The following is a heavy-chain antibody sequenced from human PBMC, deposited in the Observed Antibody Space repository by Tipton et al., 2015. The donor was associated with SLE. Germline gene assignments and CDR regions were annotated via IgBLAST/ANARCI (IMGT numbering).Heavy chain of an antibody. V-gene: IGHV4-34*01. D-gene: IGHD2-2*01. J-gene: IGHJ6*03. Sequence: TLSLTCAVYGRSFSGYYWSWIRQPPGKGLEWIGEINHSGSTNYNPSLKSRVTISVDTSKNQFSLKLSSVTAADTAVYYCARGIWIVVVPAAQDYYYMDVWGKGTTVTVSS. CDR2: INHSGST. CDR3: ARGIWIVVVPAAQDYYYMDV. CDR1: GRSFSGYY.